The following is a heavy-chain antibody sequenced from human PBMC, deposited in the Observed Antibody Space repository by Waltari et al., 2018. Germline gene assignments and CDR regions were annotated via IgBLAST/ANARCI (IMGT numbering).Heavy chain of an antibody. CDR3: ARDLSSGWSDHHFDY. D-gene: IGHD6-19*01. CDR1: GFTVSSNY. V-gene: IGHV3-66*02. Sequence: EVQLVESGGGLVQPGGSLRLSCAASGFTVSSNYMSWVRQAPGKGLEWVSVIYSGGSTYYADSVKGRFTISRDNSKNTLYLQMNSLRAEDTAVYYCARDLSSGWSDHHFDYWGQGTLVTVSS. J-gene: IGHJ4*02. CDR2: IYSGGST.